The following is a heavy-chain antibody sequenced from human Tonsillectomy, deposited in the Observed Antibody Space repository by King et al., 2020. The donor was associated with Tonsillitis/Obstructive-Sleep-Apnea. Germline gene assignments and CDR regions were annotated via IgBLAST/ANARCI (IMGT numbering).Heavy chain of an antibody. CDR3: PTVEYYYYGMDV. J-gene: IGHJ6*02. V-gene: IGHV3-15*07. CDR2: IKSKTDGGTT. Sequence: VQLVESGGGLVKPGGSLRVSCAASGFTFSSAWMNWVRQAPGKGLEWVGRIKSKTDGGTTDYAAPVKGRFTISRDDSKNRLFLQMNSLKTEDTAVYYCPTVEYYYYGMDVWGQGTTLTVSS. CDR1: GFTFSSAW.